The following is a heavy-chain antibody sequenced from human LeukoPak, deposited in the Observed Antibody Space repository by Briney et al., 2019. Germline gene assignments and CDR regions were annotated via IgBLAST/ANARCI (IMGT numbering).Heavy chain of an antibody. CDR3: ASHKAATGYYYYGMDV. D-gene: IGHD2-15*01. V-gene: IGHV4-59*08. Sequence: SETLSLTCTVSGGSISSYYWSWIRQPPAKGLEWIGYIYYSGSTNYNPSLKSRVTISVDTSKNQFSLKLSSVTAADTAVYYCASHKAATGYYYYGMDVWGQGTTVTVSS. CDR1: GGSISSYY. J-gene: IGHJ6*02. CDR2: IYYSGST.